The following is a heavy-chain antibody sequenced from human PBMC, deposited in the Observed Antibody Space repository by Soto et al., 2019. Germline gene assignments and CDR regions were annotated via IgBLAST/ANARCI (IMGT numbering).Heavy chain of an antibody. CDR1: GYTLTELS. CDR3: ATDSYASSGLLRDY. Sequence: ASVKVSCKVSGYTLTELSMHWVRQAPGKGLEWMGGFDPEDGETIYAQKFQGRVTMTEDTSTDTAYMELSSLRSEDTAVYYCATDSYASSGLLRDYWGQGTLVTVSS. CDR2: FDPEDGET. V-gene: IGHV1-24*01. D-gene: IGHD3-22*01. J-gene: IGHJ4*02.